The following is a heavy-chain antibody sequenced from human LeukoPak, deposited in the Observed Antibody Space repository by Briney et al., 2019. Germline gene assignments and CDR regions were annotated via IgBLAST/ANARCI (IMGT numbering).Heavy chain of an antibody. D-gene: IGHD2-8*01. Sequence: GGSLRLSCAASGFTVSSNYMSWVRQAPGKGLEWVSVIYSGGSTYYADSVKGRFTISRDNSKNTLYLQMNSLRAEDTAVYYCAKGDIVLMVYAIPYYWGQGTLVTVSS. J-gene: IGHJ4*02. CDR2: IYSGGST. V-gene: IGHV3-53*01. CDR3: AKGDIVLMVYAIPYY. CDR1: GFTVSSNY.